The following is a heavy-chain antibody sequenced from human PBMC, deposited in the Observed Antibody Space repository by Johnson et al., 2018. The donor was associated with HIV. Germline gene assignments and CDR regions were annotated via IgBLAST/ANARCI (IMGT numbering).Heavy chain of an antibody. CDR1: GFTFSSYG. CDR2: ISYDGSNK. V-gene: IGHV3-30*19. J-gene: IGHJ3*02. Sequence: QVQLVESGGGVVQPGGSLRLSCAASGFTFSSYGMHWVRQAPGKGLEWVAVISYDGSNKYYADSVKGRFTISRDNSKNTLYLQRNSLRAEERAGYYCTRERIYGEDAVDIWGQGKMVTVSS. CDR3: TRERIYGEDAVDI. D-gene: IGHD4-17*01.